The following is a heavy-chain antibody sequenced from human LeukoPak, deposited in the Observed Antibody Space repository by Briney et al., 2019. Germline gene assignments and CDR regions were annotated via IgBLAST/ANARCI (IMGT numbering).Heavy chain of an antibody. CDR3: AKGGNSAPLDY. V-gene: IGHV3-23*01. CDR1: GFTFSSYG. CDR2: ISGRGSST. Sequence: GGSLRLSCAASGFTFSSYGMSWVRQAPGKGLEWVSAISGRGSSTYYADSVKGRFTISRDNSKNTLYPQMNSLRAEDTAIYYCAKGGNSAPLDYWGQGTLVTVSS. D-gene: IGHD1-7*01. J-gene: IGHJ4*02.